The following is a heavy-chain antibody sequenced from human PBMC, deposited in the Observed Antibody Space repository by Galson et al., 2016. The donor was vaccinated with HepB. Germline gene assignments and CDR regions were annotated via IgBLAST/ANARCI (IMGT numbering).Heavy chain of an antibody. D-gene: IGHD4-17*01. J-gene: IGHJ3*02. CDR2: ISWNSGGN. Sequence: SLRLSCAASGFIFDDHAMHWVRQTPRKGLEWVAGISWNSGGNAYGDSVAGRFTISRDNAKNSLYLEMNSLRPEDTALYYCAEDKADGDYERGAFDIWGQGTMVTVSS. CDR1: GFIFDDHA. CDR3: AEDKADGDYERGAFDI. V-gene: IGHV3-9*01.